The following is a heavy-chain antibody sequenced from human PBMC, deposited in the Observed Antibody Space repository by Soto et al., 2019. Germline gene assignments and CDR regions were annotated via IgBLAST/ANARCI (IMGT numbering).Heavy chain of an antibody. Sequence: QVQLVQSGAEVKKSGASVKVSCKASGYTFTSSDINWVRQATGQGLEWMGWMNPNTGNIGYTQRFQGRVSMTRNISIDIAYMGLSGGNSYDTAVYYCARGRIVGAPFDSWGQGPLVPVPS. J-gene: IGHJ5*01. CDR2: MNPNTGNI. V-gene: IGHV1-8*01. CDR1: GYTFTSSD. CDR3: ARGRIVGAPFDS. D-gene: IGHD1-26*01.